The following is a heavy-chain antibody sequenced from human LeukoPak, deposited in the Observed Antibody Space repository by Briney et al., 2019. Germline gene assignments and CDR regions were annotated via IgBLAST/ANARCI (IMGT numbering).Heavy chain of an antibody. V-gene: IGHV3-33*01. J-gene: IGHJ5*02. CDR1: GFTFSSYG. Sequence: GRSLRLSCAASGFTFSSYGMHWVRQAPGKGLEWVAVIWYDGSNKYYADSVKGRFTISRDNSKNTLYLQMNSLRAEDTAVYYCARGPTRYEDSSGYFPFDPWGQGTLVTVSS. CDR3: ARGPTRYEDSSGYFPFDP. D-gene: IGHD3-22*01. CDR2: IWYDGSNK.